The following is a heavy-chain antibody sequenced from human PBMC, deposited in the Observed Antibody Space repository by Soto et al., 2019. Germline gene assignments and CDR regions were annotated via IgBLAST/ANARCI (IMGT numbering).Heavy chain of an antibody. D-gene: IGHD4-17*01. Sequence: KPSETLSLTCAVYGGSFSGYYWGWIRQPPGKGLEWIGEINHSRSTNYNPSLKSRVTISVDTSKNQFSLKLSSVTAADTAVYYCASTMTTVTKNDYWGQGTLVTVSS. V-gene: IGHV4-34*01. J-gene: IGHJ4*02. CDR3: ASTMTTVTKNDY. CDR1: GGSFSGYY. CDR2: INHSRST.